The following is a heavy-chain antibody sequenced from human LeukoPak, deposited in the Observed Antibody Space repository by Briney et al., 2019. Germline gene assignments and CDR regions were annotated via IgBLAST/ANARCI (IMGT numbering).Heavy chain of an antibody. V-gene: IGHV3-23*01. CDR2: ISGSGGST. J-gene: IGHJ4*02. CDR3: AKGGCSGGSGYYPYYFDY. Sequence: GGSLRLSCAASGFTFSSYAMSWVRQAPGKGLEWVSGISGSGGSTYYADSVKGRFTISRDNSKNTLYLQMNSLRAEDTAVYYCAKGGCSGGSGYYPYYFDYRGQGTLVTVSS. CDR1: GFTFSSYA. D-gene: IGHD2-15*01.